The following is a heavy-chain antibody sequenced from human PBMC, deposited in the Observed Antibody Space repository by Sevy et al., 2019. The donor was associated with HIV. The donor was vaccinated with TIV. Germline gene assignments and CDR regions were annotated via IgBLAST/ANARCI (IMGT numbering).Heavy chain of an antibody. J-gene: IGHJ4*02. CDR1: GFTFSNYA. D-gene: IGHD3-22*01. CDR3: ARGGYYYDNAAYYALDS. Sequence: GGSLRLSCAATGFTFSNYAMHWVRQAPGKGMEWVAIIWSDGAYQYHGDSVKGRFTISRDNSKKTHYLQMNNVRVEDTAVYYCARGGYYYDNAAYYALDSWGQGTLVTVSS. V-gene: IGHV3-33*01. CDR2: IWSDGAYQ.